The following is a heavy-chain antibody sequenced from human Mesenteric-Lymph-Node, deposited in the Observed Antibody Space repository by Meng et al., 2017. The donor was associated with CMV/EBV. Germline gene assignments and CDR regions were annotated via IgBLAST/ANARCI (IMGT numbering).Heavy chain of an antibody. CDR1: GFTFDDYG. CDR2: INWNGGST. V-gene: IGHV3-20*04. J-gene: IGHJ4*02. D-gene: IGHD6-13*01. CDR3: TKSNRAAAGHATFDY. Sequence: GGSLRLSCAASGFTFDDYGMSWVRRAPGKGLEWVSGINWNGGSTGYADSVKGRFTISRDNAKNSLYLQMNSLRAEDMALYYCTKSNRAAAGHATFDYWGQGTLVTVSS.